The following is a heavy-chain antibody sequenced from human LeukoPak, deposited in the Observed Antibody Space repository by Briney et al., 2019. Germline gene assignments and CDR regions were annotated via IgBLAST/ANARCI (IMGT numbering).Heavy chain of an antibody. CDR1: GFTFSSYG. D-gene: IGHD6-19*01. CDR2: IQYDGSNE. V-gene: IGHV3-30*02. Sequence: GGSLRLSCAVSGFTFSSYGIHWVRQAPGKGLEWVAYIQYDGSNEQYADSVKGRFSISRDNSKNILYLHVISLRAEDTAVYYCAKVPVAVAVPYYFDYWGQGTLVTVSS. CDR3: AKVPVAVAVPYYFDY. J-gene: IGHJ4*02.